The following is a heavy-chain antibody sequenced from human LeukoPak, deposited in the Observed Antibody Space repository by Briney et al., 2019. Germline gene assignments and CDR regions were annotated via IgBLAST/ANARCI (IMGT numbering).Heavy chain of an antibody. D-gene: IGHD5-18*01. V-gene: IGHV3-21*04. J-gene: IGHJ4*02. Sequence: GGSLRLSCSASKFRFSDYGMHWVRQAPGKGLEWVSSISSSSSYIYYADSVKGRFTISRDNAKNSLYLQMNSLKTEDTAVYYCARNGYSYGSYDYWGQGTLVTVSS. CDR2: ISSSSSYI. CDR3: ARNGYSYGSYDY. CDR1: KFRFSDYG.